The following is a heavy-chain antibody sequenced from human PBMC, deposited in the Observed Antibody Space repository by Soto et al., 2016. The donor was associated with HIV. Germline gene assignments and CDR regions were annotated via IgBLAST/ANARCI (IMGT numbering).Heavy chain of an antibody. CDR2: IYSGGTT. Sequence: EVQLVESGGGLVQPGGSLRLSCAASGFTVNSNYLNWVRQAPGKGLEWVSLIYSGGTTYYADSVKGRFIISKDNSKNTLYLQMNSLRAEDTAVYYCARDRKGGLLRYFDYWGQGTLVTVSS. J-gene: IGHJ4*02. V-gene: IGHV3-66*01. D-gene: IGHD2-15*01. CDR3: ARDRKGGLLRYFDY. CDR1: GFTVNSNY.